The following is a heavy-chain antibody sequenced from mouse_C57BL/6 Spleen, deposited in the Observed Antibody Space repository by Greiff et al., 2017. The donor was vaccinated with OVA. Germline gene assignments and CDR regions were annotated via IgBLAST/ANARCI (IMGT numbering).Heavy chain of an antibody. J-gene: IGHJ3*01. V-gene: IGHV1-50*01. D-gene: IGHD4-1*01. CDR2: IDPSDSYT. CDR1: GYTFTSYW. Sequence: QVQLKQPGAELVKPGASVKLSCKASGYTFTSYWMQWVKQRPGQGLEWIGEIDPSDSYTNYNQKFKGKATLTVDTSSSTAYMQLSSLTSEDSAVYYCASTGKEFADWGQGTLVTVSA. CDR3: ASTGKEFAD.